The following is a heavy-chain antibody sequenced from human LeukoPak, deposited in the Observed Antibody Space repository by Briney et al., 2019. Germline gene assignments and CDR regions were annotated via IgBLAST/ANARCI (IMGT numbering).Heavy chain of an antibody. CDR1: GYIFTNYG. J-gene: IGHJ4*02. D-gene: IGHD4-17*01. V-gene: IGHV1-18*01. Sequence: ASVKVSCKASGYIFTNYGISWVRQAPGQGLEWMGWISVYNGNTNYAQKLQGRVTMTTDTSTSTAYMELRSLRSDDTAVYYCARTDYGDYSYYFDYWGQGTLVTVP. CDR3: ARTDYGDYSYYFDY. CDR2: ISVYNGNT.